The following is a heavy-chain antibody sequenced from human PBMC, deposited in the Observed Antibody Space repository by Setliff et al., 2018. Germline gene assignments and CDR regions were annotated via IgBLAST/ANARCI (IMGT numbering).Heavy chain of an antibody. CDR3: RQAVVGRDVFDI. J-gene: IGHJ3*02. Sequence: KTSETLSLTCSVYGESFSNNYWSWIRQTPGKGLEWIGESNHGGSTSYHPSLKSRLTMSVDTSKKQFSLTLTSVTAADTALYYCRQAVVGRDVFDIWGQGTVVTVSS. CDR2: SNHGGST. D-gene: IGHD1-1*01. CDR1: GESFSNNY. V-gene: IGHV4-34*01.